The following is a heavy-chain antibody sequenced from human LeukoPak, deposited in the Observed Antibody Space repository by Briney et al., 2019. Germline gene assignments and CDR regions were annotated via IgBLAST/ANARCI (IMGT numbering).Heavy chain of an antibody. V-gene: IGHV4-59*01. CDR3: ARNGYDILTGHYWFFDL. CDR2: IYYSGST. J-gene: IGHJ2*01. CDR1: GGSISRYY. Sequence: SETLSLTCAVSGGSISRYYWSWIRQPPGKGLEWIGCIYYSGSTNYNPSLKSRVTISVDTSKNQFSLKLSSVTAADTAVYYCARNGYDILTGHYWFFDLWGRGTLVTVSS. D-gene: IGHD3-9*01.